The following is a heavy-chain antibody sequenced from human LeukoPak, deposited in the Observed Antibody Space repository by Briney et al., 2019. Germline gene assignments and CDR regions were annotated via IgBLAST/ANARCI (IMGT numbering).Heavy chain of an antibody. CDR3: ANLLGTMIVVAVPFQH. CDR1: GFIFSGYA. J-gene: IGHJ1*01. D-gene: IGHD3-22*01. V-gene: IGHV3-23*01. CDR2: ISGSGGST. Sequence: GGSLRLSCAASGFIFSGYAMSWVRQAPGKGLEWVSAISGSGGSTYYADSVKGRFTISRDNSKNTLYLQMNSLRAEDTAVYYCANLLGTMIVVAVPFQHWGQGTLVTVSS.